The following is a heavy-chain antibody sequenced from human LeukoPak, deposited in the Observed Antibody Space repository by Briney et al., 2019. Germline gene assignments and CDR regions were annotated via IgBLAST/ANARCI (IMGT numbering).Heavy chain of an antibody. CDR3: ARDGQQYHYYYYYGMAV. Sequence: ASVKVSCKASGGTFSSYTISWVRQAPGQGLEWMGRIIPILGIANYAQKFQGRVTITADKSTSTAYMELSSLRSEDTAVYYCARDGQQYHYYYYYGMAVWGQGTTVTVS. CDR1: GGTFSSYT. J-gene: IGHJ6*02. V-gene: IGHV1-69*04. D-gene: IGHD2-2*01. CDR2: IIPILGIA.